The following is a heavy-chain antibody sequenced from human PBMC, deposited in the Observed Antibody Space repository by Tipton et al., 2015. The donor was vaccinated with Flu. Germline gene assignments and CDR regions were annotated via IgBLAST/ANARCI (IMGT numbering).Heavy chain of an antibody. Sequence: TLSLTCTVSGGSISSSSYYWGWIRQPPGKGLEWIGSIYYSGSTYYNPSLKSRVTISVDTSKNQFSLKLSSVTAADTAVYYCASLMVVPAAIDYWGQGTLVTVSS. V-gene: IGHV4-39*01. CDR1: GGSISSSSYY. CDR2: IYYSGST. CDR3: ASLMVVPAAIDY. D-gene: IGHD2-2*01. J-gene: IGHJ4*02.